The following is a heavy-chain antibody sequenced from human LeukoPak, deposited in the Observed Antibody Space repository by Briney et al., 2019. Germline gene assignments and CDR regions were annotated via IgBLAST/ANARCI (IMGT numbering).Heavy chain of an antibody. CDR2: IYYSGHT. Sequence: SETLSLTCTVFDDSLNNYYWNWIRQPPGKGLEWIGYIYYSGHTNYNPSLKSRVTISLDTSKNQFSLNLRSVTAADTAVYSFARDGVVIMELDYWGQGTLVTVSS. V-gene: IGHV4-59*12. CDR1: DDSLNNYY. J-gene: IGHJ4*02. D-gene: IGHD3-3*01. CDR3: ARDGVVIMELDY.